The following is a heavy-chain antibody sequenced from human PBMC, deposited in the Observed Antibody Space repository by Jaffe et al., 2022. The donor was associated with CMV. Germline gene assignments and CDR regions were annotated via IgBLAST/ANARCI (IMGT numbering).Heavy chain of an antibody. J-gene: IGHJ6*03. D-gene: IGHD2-2*01. CDR1: GFTFSAFA. V-gene: IGHV3-64D*06. CDR3: VKNRGSDCSSISCYYYYMDV. Sequence: EVQLVESGGGLVQAGGSLRLSCSASGFTFSAFAMHWVRQAPGKGLEYLSAISSSGTNIYYADSVKGRFTISRDSSKNTLYLQMSSLRADDTAVYYCVKNRGSDCSSISCYYYYMDVWGKGATVTVSS. CDR2: ISSSGTNI.